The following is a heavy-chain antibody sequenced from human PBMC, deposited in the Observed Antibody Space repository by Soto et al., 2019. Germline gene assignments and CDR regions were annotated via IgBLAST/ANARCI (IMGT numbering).Heavy chain of an antibody. CDR2: INHSGTT. CDR1: GGSFSDYY. Sequence: QVQLRQWGAGLLKPSETLSLTCAVFGGSFSDYYWTWIRQPPGKGLEWIGEINHSGTTSYNPSLKSRLTISVDTSNNQFYLKLSSVTAAVTAVYYCARKPIYHFFAGYYSVDYWGQGTLVTVSS. D-gene: IGHD3-9*01. J-gene: IGHJ4*02. V-gene: IGHV4-34*01. CDR3: ARKPIYHFFAGYYSVDY.